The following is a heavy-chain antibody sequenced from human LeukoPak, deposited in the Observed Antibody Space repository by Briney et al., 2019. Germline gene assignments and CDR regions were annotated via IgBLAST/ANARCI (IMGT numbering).Heavy chain of an antibody. CDR1: GGSISSYS. D-gene: IGHD3-22*01. V-gene: IGHV4-4*07. CDR2: IYTSGST. J-gene: IGHJ3*02. Sequence: SETLSLTCTVSGGSISSYSWNWIRQPARKGLEWIGRIYTSGSTNYNPSLKSRVTMSVDPSKNQFSLKLSSVTAADTAVYYCARAPPYYYDSSGYYYSAFDIWGQGTMVTVSS. CDR3: ARAPPYYYDSSGYYYSAFDI.